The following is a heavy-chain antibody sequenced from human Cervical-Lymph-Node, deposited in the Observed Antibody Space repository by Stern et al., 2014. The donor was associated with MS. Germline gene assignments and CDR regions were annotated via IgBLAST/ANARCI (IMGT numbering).Heavy chain of an antibody. CDR2: ISSSSSTI. D-gene: IGHD4-17*01. V-gene: IGHV3-48*01. J-gene: IGHJ4*02. CDR1: GLTLSLYG. Sequence: EAQLVESGGRLVQPGGSLRLSCAASGLTLSLYGMNWVRQAPGKGLEWVSYISSSSSTIYYADSVEGRFTISRDNAKNSLYLQMNSLRAEDTAVYYCARGYGYFDYWGQGTLVTVSS. CDR3: ARGYGYFDY.